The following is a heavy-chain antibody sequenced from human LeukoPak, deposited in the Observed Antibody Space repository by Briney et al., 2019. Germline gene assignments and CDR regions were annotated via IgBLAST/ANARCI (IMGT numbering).Heavy chain of an antibody. Sequence: GGSLRLSCAASGFSFSNYGMHWVRQAPGKGLEWVAFIRYDGSNKYYADSVKGRFTISRDNSKNTLYLQMNSLRAEDTAVYYCAKEYSSSWQTDYWGQGTLVTVSS. CDR2: IRYDGSNK. D-gene: IGHD6-13*01. V-gene: IGHV3-30*02. CDR1: GFSFSNYG. CDR3: AKEYSSSWQTDY. J-gene: IGHJ4*02.